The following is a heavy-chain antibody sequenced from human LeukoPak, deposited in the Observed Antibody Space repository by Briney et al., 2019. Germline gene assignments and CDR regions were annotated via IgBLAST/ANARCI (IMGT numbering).Heavy chain of an antibody. Sequence: PSQTLSLTCTVSGGSISSGDYYWSWIRQPPGKGLEWIGYIYYSGSTYYNPSLKSRVTISVDTSKNQFSLKQSSVTAADTAVYYCARAPSCSGGSCYLFDYWGQGTLVTVSS. D-gene: IGHD2-15*01. CDR2: IYYSGST. J-gene: IGHJ4*02. CDR1: GGSISSGDYY. CDR3: ARAPSCSGGSCYLFDY. V-gene: IGHV4-30-4*01.